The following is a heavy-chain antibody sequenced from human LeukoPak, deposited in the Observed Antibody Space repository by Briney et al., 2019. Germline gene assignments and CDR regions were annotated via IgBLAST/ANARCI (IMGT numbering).Heavy chain of an antibody. J-gene: IGHJ4*02. CDR1: GFNFSTYG. V-gene: IGHV3-33*01. CDR2: IWYDGSNK. Sequence: PGGALRLSCAASGFNFSTYGMHWVRQAPGKGLEWVAVIWYDGSNKYYIDSVRGRFTVSRDNSRNTLYLQMNSLRAEDTAVYYCARGFDSGIDFGYWGQGTLAT. CDR3: ARGFDSGIDFGY. D-gene: IGHD5-12*01.